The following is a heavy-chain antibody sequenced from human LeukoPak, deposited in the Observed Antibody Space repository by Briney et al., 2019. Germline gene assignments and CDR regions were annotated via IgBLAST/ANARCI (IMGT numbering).Heavy chain of an antibody. CDR1: GGSINSTNYN. D-gene: IGHD3-10*01. V-gene: IGHV4-39*07. CDR2: VYYSGLT. CDR3: ARVAYGSGSRLIDC. Sequence: SETLSLTCSVSGGSINSTNYNWGWIRQPPRRGPEWLASVYYSGLTYYNSSLKSRVSISVDTSKNQFSLKLTSVTAADTAVYYCARVAYGSGSRLIDCWGQGTLVTISS. J-gene: IGHJ4*02.